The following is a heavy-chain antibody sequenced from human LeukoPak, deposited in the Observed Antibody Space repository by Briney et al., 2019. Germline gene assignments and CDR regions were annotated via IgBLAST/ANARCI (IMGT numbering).Heavy chain of an antibody. CDR3: ARLVYGDYLSGDWFDP. J-gene: IGHJ5*02. D-gene: IGHD4-17*01. CDR2: INHSGST. CDR1: GGSFSGYY. Sequence: SETLSLTCAVYGGSFSGYYWSWIRQPPGKGLEWIGEINHSGSTNYNPSLKSRVTISVDTSKNQFSLKLSSVTAADTAVYYCARLVYGDYLSGDWFDPWGQGTLVTVSS. V-gene: IGHV4-34*01.